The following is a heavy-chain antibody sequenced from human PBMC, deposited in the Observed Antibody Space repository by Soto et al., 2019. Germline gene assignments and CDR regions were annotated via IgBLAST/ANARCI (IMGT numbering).Heavy chain of an antibody. CDR1: GYTFTSYG. CDR3: ARDLVTIVGGVSLWYFDL. D-gene: IGHD3-3*01. V-gene: IGHV1-18*01. Sequence: ASVKVSCKASGYTFTSYGISWVREAPGQGLEWMGWISAYNGNTNYAQKLQGRVTMTTDTSTSTAYMELRSLRSDDTAVYYCARDLVTIVGGVSLWYFDLWGRRTLVTVSS. J-gene: IGHJ2*01. CDR2: ISAYNGNT.